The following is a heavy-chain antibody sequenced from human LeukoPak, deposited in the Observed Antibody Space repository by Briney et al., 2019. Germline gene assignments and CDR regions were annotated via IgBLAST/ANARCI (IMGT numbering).Heavy chain of an antibody. Sequence: GGSLRLSCASSGFTFSSQAMSWVRQAPGKGLEWVSSISGAGGVTYYVDSVKGRFTISRDNSKNTLYLQMNSLRAEDTAIYYCAKDRYSSSWYKCWFDPWGQGTLVTVSS. CDR1: GFTFSSQA. CDR2: ISGAGGVT. J-gene: IGHJ5*02. D-gene: IGHD6-13*01. CDR3: AKDRYSSSWYKCWFDP. V-gene: IGHV3-23*01.